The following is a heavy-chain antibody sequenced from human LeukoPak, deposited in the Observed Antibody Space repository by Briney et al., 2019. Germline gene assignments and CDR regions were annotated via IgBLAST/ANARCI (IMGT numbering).Heavy chain of an antibody. CDR1: GFTFSNYW. D-gene: IGHD1-26*01. J-gene: IGHJ4*02. CDR3: ARDKVVGATKFDS. CDR2: IKQDGGEK. V-gene: IGHV3-7*01. Sequence: GGSLRLSCAASGFTFSNYWTAWVRQAPGKGLEWVANIKQDGGEKYYVDSVKGRFTISRDNAENSLFLQMTGLRAEDTAVYYCARDKVVGATKFDSWGQGTLVSVSS.